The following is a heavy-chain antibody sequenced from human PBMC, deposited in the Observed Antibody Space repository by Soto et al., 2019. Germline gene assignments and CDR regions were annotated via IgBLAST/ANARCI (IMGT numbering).Heavy chain of an antibody. CDR3: ARDSGSPGTFQH. V-gene: IGHV3-21*01. CDR1: GFTFSSYS. CDR2: ISSSSSYI. Sequence: EVQLVESGGGLVKPGGSLRLSCAASGFTFSSYSMNWVRQAPGKGLEWVSSISSSSSYIYYADSVKGRFTIPRDNAKNSLYLQMNSLRAEDTAVYYCARDSGSPGTFQHWGQGTLVTVSS. J-gene: IGHJ1*01. D-gene: IGHD1-26*01.